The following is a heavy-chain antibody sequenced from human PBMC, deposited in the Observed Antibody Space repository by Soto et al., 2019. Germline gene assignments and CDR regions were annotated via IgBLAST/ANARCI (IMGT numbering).Heavy chain of an antibody. Sequence: QVQLQESGPGLVRPSQTLSLTCTVSGDSTTSGGYYWSWVRQHPGKGLEWVGSIYYTGDTYYNPSLKSRITVSIDTYKNEFSLMVSSVTAADTAVYFCARGAPRPRDVPTYFHIWGQGTLVSVSS. CDR3: ARGAPRPRDVPTYFHI. D-gene: IGHD1-26*01. V-gene: IGHV4-31*03. CDR2: IYYTGDT. CDR1: GDSTTSGGYY. J-gene: IGHJ4*02.